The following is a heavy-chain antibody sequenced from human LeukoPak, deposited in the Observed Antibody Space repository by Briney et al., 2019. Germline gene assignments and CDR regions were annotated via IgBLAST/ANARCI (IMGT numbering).Heavy chain of an antibody. D-gene: IGHD3-3*01. CDR2: ISYDGSNK. CDR1: GFTFSSYA. V-gene: IGHV3-30*04. J-gene: IGHJ6*04. Sequence: PGRSLRLSCAASGFTFSSYAMHWVRQAPGKGLEWVAVISYDGSNKYYADSVKGRFTISRDNSKNTLYLQMNSLRAEDTAVYYCARGSGFYGMDVWGKGTTVTVSS. CDR3: ARGSGFYGMDV.